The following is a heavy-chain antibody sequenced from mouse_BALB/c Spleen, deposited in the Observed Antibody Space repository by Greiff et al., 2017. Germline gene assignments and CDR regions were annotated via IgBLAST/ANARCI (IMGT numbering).Heavy chain of an antibody. CDR1: GFPLTSYG. CDR2: IWCGGST. D-gene: IGHD2-14*01. V-gene: IGHV2-2*02. J-gene: IGHJ4*01. CDR3: ARTYYRYAMDY. Sequence: VQLQQSGPGLVQPSQCLSTTRTVSGFPLTSYGVHWVRQSPGKGLEWLGVIWCGGSTDYNAAFLSRLSISKDNSKSQVFFKMNSLQANDTAIYYCARTYYRYAMDYWGQGTSVTVSS.